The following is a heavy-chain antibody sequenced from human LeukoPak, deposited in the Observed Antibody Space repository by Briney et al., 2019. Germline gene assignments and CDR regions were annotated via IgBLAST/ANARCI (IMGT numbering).Heavy chain of an antibody. J-gene: IGHJ5*02. CDR1: GESFSGYY. CDR3: ARNSAVATSRSWFDP. Sequence: SETLSLACAVYGESFSGYYWSWIRQPPGKGPEWIGEINHSGSTNYNPSLKSRVTISLDTSKNHFSLKLSSVTAADTAVYYCARNSAVATSRSWFDPWGQGTLVTVSS. CDR2: INHSGST. V-gene: IGHV4-34*01. D-gene: IGHD6-19*01.